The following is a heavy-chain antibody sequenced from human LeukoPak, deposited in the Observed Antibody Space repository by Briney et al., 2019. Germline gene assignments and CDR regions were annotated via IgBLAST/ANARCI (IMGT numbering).Heavy chain of an antibody. CDR3: ASPYCSSTWCSVYFDY. CDR1: GGSFSLYS. Sequence: PSETLSLTCAVYGGSFSLYSWSWIRQPPGRGLEWIGEINHSGSTNYNPSLKSRVTISVDTSKKQFSLKLSSVIAADTAVYYCASPYCSSTWCSVYFDYWGQGTLVTVSS. D-gene: IGHD2-2*01. V-gene: IGHV4-34*01. J-gene: IGHJ4*02. CDR2: INHSGST.